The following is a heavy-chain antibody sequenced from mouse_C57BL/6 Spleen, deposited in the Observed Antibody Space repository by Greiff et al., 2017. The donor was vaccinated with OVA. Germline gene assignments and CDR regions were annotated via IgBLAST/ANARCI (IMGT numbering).Heavy chain of an antibody. Sequence: QVQLQQPGAELVKPGASVKLSCKASGYTFTSYWMQWVKQRPGQGLEWIGEIDPSDSYTNYHQKFKGKATLTVDTSSSTAYMQLSSLTSEDSAVYYCARRGYYGLDYWGQGTTLTVSS. CDR3: ARRGYYGLDY. J-gene: IGHJ2*01. D-gene: IGHD1-1*01. CDR1: GYTFTSYW. V-gene: IGHV1-50*01. CDR2: IDPSDSYT.